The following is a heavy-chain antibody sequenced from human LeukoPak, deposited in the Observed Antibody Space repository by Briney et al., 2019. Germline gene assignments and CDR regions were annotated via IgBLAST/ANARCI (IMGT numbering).Heavy chain of an antibody. D-gene: IGHD6-19*01. V-gene: IGHV3-30*04. CDR3: ATIAVAETGGYYYYYMDV. CDR2: ISYDGSNK. Sequence: PGGSLRLSCAASGLTFSSYAMHWVRQAPGKGLEWVAVISYDGSNKYYADSVKGRFTISRDNAKNSLYLQMNSLRAEDTAVYYCATIAVAETGGYYYYYMDVWGKGTTVTVSS. J-gene: IGHJ6*03. CDR1: GLTFSSYA.